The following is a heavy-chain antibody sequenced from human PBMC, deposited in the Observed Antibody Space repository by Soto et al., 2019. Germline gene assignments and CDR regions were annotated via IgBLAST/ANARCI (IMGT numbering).Heavy chain of an antibody. D-gene: IGHD6-13*01. Sequence: GGSLSLSCAASGFTFSSYGMHWVRQAPGKGLEWVAVISYDGSNKYYADSVKGRFTISRDNSKNTLYLQMNSLRAEDTAVYYCARENAHGGFWYEEWGQGTLVIVSS. J-gene: IGHJ4*02. CDR3: ARENAHGGFWYEE. V-gene: IGHV3-30*03. CDR2: ISYDGSNK. CDR1: GFTFSSYG.